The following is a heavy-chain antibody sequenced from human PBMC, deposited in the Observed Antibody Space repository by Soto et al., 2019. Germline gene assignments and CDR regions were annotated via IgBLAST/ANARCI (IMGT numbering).Heavy chain of an antibody. CDR1: GFTFGDYA. J-gene: IGHJ4*02. Sequence: PGGSLRLSCTASGFTFGDYAMSWFRQAPGKGLEWVSAISGSGGSTYYADSVKGRFTISRDNSKNTLYLQMNSLRAEDTAVYYCAKDKFITIFGVAINSFDYWGQGTLVTVSS. CDR3: AKDKFITIFGVAINSFDY. CDR2: ISGSGGST. D-gene: IGHD3-3*01. V-gene: IGHV3-23*01.